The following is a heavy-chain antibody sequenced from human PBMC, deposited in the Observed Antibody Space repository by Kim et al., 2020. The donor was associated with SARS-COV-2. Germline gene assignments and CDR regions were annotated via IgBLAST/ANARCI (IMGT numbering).Heavy chain of an antibody. D-gene: IGHD4-17*01. J-gene: IGHJ4*02. V-gene: IGHV3-21*06. Sequence: YADSVQRRFTISRDNAKSTLYLQINSLGAEDTAVYYCARDVGHYGDFHIDFWGQGTLVTVAS. CDR3: ARDVGHYGDFHIDF.